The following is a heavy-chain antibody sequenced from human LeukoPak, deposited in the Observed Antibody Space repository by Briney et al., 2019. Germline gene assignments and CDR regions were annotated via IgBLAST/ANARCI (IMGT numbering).Heavy chain of an antibody. J-gene: IGHJ4*02. V-gene: IGHV4-39*01. D-gene: IGHD3-16*01. CDR3: VRHYVLHIVSPSY. CDR2: IYYGETT. CDR1: GASISSSNFY. Sequence: PSETLSLTCTVPGASISSSNFYWDWIRQSPGKGLEWIGNIYYGETTSYNPSFKSRVTISVDSSKNQFSLKVNSVTAADTAMYFCVRHYVLHIVSPSYWGQGILVTVSS.